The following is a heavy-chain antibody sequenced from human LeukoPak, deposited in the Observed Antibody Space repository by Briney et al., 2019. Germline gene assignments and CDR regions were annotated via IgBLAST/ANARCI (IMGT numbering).Heavy chain of an antibody. D-gene: IGHD2-15*01. CDR3: ARNYCSGGSCFFDI. J-gene: IGHJ3*02. Sequence: PSETLSLTCTVSGYSISSGYYWGWIRQPPGKGLEWIGSIYHSGSTYYNPSLKSRVTISVDTSKNQFSLKLSSVTAADTAVYYCARNYCSGGSCFFDIWGQGTMVTVSS. V-gene: IGHV4-38-2*02. CDR2: IYHSGST. CDR1: GYSISSGYY.